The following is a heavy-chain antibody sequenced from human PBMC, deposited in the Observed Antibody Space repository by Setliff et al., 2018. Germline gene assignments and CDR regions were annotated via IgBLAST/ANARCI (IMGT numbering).Heavy chain of an antibody. D-gene: IGHD6-19*01. CDR3: TRASSIAVAGSSI. CDR2: IRSKAYGGPT. J-gene: IGHJ4*02. CDR1: GFTFSSYA. V-gene: IGHV3-49*04. Sequence: GGSLRLSCAASGFTFSSYAMTWVRQAPGKGPEWVGFIRSKAYGGPTDYAASAKGRFTISRDDSKSIAYLRMNSLKTEDTAVYYCTRASSIAVAGSSIWGQGTLVTVSS.